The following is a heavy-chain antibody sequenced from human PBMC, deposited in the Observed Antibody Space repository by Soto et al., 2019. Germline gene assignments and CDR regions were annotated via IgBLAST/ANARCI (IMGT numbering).Heavy chain of an antibody. D-gene: IGHD2-21*02. CDR3: ARGLQYGGNSAY. CDR2: IFHSGST. CDR1: GYSISSGYY. Sequence: SETLSLTCGDSGYSISSGYYWGWIRQPPGKGLEWIASIFHSGSTYYNPSLKSRVTISVDTSKNQFSLKLSSVTAAGTAVYYCARGLQYGGNSAYWGQGTLVTVSS. J-gene: IGHJ4*02. V-gene: IGHV4-38-2*01.